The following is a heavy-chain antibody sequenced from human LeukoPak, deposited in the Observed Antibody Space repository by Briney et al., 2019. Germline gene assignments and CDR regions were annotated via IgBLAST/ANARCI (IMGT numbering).Heavy chain of an antibody. CDR1: GFTFSDYY. V-gene: IGHV3-11*01. CDR3: ARDDVYYYYMDV. Sequence: GGSLRLSCAASGFTFSDYYMSWVRQAPGKGLEWVSYISSSGSTIYYADSVKGRFTISRDNAKNSLYLQMNSLRAEDTAVYYCARDDVYYYYMDVWGKGTTVTVSS. CDR2: ISSSGSTI. J-gene: IGHJ6*03.